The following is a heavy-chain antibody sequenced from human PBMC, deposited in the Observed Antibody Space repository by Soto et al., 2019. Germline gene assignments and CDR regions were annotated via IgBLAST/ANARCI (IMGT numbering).Heavy chain of an antibody. D-gene: IGHD1-26*01. Sequence: GASVKVSCKASGYTFTSYAMHWVRQAPGQRLEWMGWINAGNGNTKYSQKFQGRVTITRDTSASTAYMELSSPRSEDTAVYYCARAASGSYFHCDYWGQGTLVTVSS. CDR3: ARAASGSYFHCDY. CDR1: GYTFTSYA. V-gene: IGHV1-3*01. J-gene: IGHJ4*02. CDR2: INAGNGNT.